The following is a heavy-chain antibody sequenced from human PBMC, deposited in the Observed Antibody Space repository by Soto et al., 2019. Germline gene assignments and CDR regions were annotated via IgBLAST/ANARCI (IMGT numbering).Heavy chain of an antibody. Sequence: SETLSLTCTVSGGSVSSGSYYWSWIRQPPGKGLEWIGYIYYSGSTNYNPSLKSRVTISVDTSKNQFSLKLSSVTAADTAVYYCARVAPGGDSSGYLHYFDYWGQGTLVTVSS. V-gene: IGHV4-61*01. CDR2: IYYSGST. J-gene: IGHJ4*02. D-gene: IGHD3-22*01. CDR1: GGSVSSGSYY. CDR3: ARVAPGGDSSGYLHYFDY.